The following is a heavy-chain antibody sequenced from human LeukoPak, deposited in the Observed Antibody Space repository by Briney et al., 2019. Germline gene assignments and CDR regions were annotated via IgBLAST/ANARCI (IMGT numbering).Heavy chain of an antibody. Sequence: GESLKISCKGSGYSFTSYWIGWVRQMPGKSLEWMGIIYPGDSDTRYSPSFQGQVTISADKSISTAYLQWSSLKASDTAMYYCATREGYCSSTSCQYYLDYWGQGTLVTVSS. CDR1: GYSFTSYW. CDR3: ATREGYCSSTSCQYYLDY. V-gene: IGHV5-51*01. J-gene: IGHJ4*02. CDR2: IYPGDSDT. D-gene: IGHD2-2*01.